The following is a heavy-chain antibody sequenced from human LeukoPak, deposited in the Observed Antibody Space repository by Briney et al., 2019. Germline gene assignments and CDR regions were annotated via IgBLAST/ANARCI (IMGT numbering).Heavy chain of an antibody. CDR2: IYTSGST. CDR1: GGSISSYY. Sequence: SETLSLTRTVSGGSISSYYWSWIRQPAGRGLEWIGRIYTSGSTNYNPSLKSRVTMSVDTSKNQFSLKLSSVTAADTAVYYCARDPWVDGSGWGWAFDIWGQGTMVTVSS. J-gene: IGHJ3*02. D-gene: IGHD6-19*01. V-gene: IGHV4-4*07. CDR3: ARDPWVDGSGWGWAFDI.